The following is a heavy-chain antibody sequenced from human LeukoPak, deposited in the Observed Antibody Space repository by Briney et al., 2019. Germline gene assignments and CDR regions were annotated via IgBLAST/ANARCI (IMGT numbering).Heavy chain of an antibody. J-gene: IGHJ4*02. CDR2: IYSGGST. Sequence: GGSLRLSCAASGFTVSSNYMSWVRHAPGKGLEWVSVIYSGGSTYYADSVKGRFTISRDNSKNTLYLQMNSLRAEDTAVYYCARDRGGSYSAIDYWGQGTLVTVSS. V-gene: IGHV3-66*02. CDR1: GFTVSSNY. CDR3: ARDRGGSYSAIDY. D-gene: IGHD1-26*01.